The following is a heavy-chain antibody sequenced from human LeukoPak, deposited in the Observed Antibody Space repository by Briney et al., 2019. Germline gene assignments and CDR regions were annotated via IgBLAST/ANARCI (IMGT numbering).Heavy chain of an antibody. CDR1: EYTFTGYY. D-gene: IGHD4-23*01. CDR2: IDPNTGDS. CDR3: ALDNYGGNSGGY. V-gene: IGHV1-2*02. J-gene: IGHJ4*02. Sequence: GASVKVSCKASEYTFTGYYIHWVRQAPGQGLEWMGWIDPNTGDSNYVQKFQGRVTMTRDTSISTAYMELSSLRSEDTAVYYCALDNYGGNSGGYWGQGTLVTVSS.